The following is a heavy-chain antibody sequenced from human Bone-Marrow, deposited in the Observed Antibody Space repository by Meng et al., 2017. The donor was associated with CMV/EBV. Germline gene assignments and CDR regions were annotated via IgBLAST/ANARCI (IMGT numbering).Heavy chain of an antibody. J-gene: IGHJ1*01. CDR3: ARSDGYNREGD. Sequence: ASVKVSCKASGYTFTGYYMHWVRQAPGQGLEWMGWINPNSGGTNYDQKFQDRVTMTRDTSITTAYMEFNRLKSDDTAVYYCARSDGYNREGDWGQGTLVTVSS. D-gene: IGHD5-24*01. V-gene: IGHV1-2*02. CDR1: GYTFTGYY. CDR2: INPNSGGT.